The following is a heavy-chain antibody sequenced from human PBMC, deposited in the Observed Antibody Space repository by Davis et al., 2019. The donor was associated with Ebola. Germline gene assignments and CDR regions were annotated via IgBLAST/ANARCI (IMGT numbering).Heavy chain of an antibody. Sequence: ASVKVSCKASGYTFTSYGISWVRQAPGQGLEWMGRINPSSGDTNSAHKFQGRVSMTRDTSISAAYLELDRLRYDDTAVYYCARDLQGLRREDYWGQGTLVTVSS. CDR1: GYTFTSYG. CDR3: ARDLQGLRREDY. J-gene: IGHJ4*02. D-gene: IGHD2-21*01. V-gene: IGHV1-2*06. CDR2: INPSSGDT.